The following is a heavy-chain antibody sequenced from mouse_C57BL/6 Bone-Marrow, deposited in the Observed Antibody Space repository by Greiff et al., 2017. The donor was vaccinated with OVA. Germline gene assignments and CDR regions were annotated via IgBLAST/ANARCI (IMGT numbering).Heavy chain of an antibody. V-gene: IGHV5-17*01. D-gene: IGHD2-4*01. CDR3: ARDYDYDVLAY. CDR2: ISSGSSTI. J-gene: IGHJ3*01. CDR1: GFTFSDYG. Sequence: EVKLMESGGGLVKPGGSLKLSCAASGFTFSDYGMHWVRQAPEKGLEWVAYISSGSSTIYYADTVKGRFTISRDNAKNTLFLQMTSLRSEDTAMYYCARDYDYDVLAYWGQVTLVTVSA.